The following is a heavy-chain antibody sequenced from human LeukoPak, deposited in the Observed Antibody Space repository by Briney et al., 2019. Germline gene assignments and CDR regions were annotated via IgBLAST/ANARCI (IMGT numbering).Heavy chain of an antibody. Sequence: AGGSLRLSCAASGFTLSSYWMHWVRQAPGQGLEWVALIWYDGSNKYYADSVKGRFTISRDNSKNTVYLQMNSLRVEDTAIYYCARDRPTGSYYSIDYWGQGTLATVSS. CDR1: GFTLSSYW. J-gene: IGHJ4*02. D-gene: IGHD1-26*01. CDR3: ARDRPTGSYYSIDY. V-gene: IGHV3-33*08. CDR2: IWYDGSNK.